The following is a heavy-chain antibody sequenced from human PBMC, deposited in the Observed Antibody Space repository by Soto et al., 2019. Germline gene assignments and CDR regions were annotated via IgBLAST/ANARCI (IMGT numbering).Heavy chain of an antibody. V-gene: IGHV4-39*01. Sequence: QLQLQESGPGLVKPSETLSLTCTVSGGSISSSSYYWGWIRQPPGKRLEWIGGMYYSVSNYFNPSLKSRVTISVDTSKNQCSLKLSAVTDADTAVYYCARWYGSEVFDYWGQGALVTVSS. J-gene: IGHJ4*02. CDR3: ARWYGSEVFDY. D-gene: IGHD3-10*01. CDR2: MYYSVSN. CDR1: GGSISSSSYY.